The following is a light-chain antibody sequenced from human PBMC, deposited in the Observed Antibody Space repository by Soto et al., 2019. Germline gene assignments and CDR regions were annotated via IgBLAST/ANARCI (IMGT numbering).Light chain of an antibody. J-gene: IGKJ5*01. V-gene: IGKV3D-20*02. CDR1: QSVSSSY. Sequence: VLTQSPGTLSLSPGERATLSCRAIQSVSSSYLAWYQQKPGQAPRLLIYDASNRATGIPARFSGSGSGTDFTLTISSLEPEDFAVYYCQQRSNWPPIPFGQGTRLAI. CDR2: DAS. CDR3: QQRSNWPPIP.